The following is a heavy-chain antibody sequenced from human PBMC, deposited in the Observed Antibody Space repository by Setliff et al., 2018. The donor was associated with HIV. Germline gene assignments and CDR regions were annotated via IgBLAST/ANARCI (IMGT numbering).Heavy chain of an antibody. V-gene: IGHV3-7*01. CDR3: ARSYPGPYYYYGMDV. Sequence: HPGGPLRLSCTTSGFTFSTSWMTWVRQAPGKGLEWVANIKEDGSEKYYVDSVKGRFTISRDNAKNSLYLQMNSLRAEDTAVYYCARSYPGPYYYYGMDVWGQGTTVTVSS. J-gene: IGHJ6*02. CDR2: IKEDGSEK. CDR1: GFTFSTSW.